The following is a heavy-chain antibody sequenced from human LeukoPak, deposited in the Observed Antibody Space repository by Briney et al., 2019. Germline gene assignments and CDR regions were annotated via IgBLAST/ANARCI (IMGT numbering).Heavy chain of an antibody. J-gene: IGHJ6*04. Sequence: SETLSLTCTVSGGSISSSSYYGGSIRQPPGKGLEWIGSIYYSGSTYYNPSLKSRVTISVDTSKNQFSLKLSSVTAADTAVYYCARVLSYADVWGKGTTVTVSS. CDR2: IYYSGST. CDR1: GGSISSSSYY. CDR3: ARVLSYADV. V-gene: IGHV4-39*07. D-gene: IGHD3-16*02.